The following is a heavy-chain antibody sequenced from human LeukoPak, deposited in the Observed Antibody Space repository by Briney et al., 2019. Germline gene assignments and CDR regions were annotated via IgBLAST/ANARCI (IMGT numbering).Heavy chain of an antibody. CDR3: ARTSSDVDIVATIGPNWFDP. V-gene: IGHV1-18*01. Sequence: ASVKVSCKASGYTFTSYGISWVRQAPGQGLEWMGWISAYNGYTNYAQKLQGRVTMTTDTSTSTAYMELRSLRSDDTAVYYCARTSSDVDIVATIGPNWFDPWGQGTLVTVSS. D-gene: IGHD5-12*01. J-gene: IGHJ5*02. CDR1: GYTFTSYG. CDR2: ISAYNGYT.